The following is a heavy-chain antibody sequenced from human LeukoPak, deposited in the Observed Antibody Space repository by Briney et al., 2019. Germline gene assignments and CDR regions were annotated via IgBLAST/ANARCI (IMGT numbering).Heavy chain of an antibody. Sequence: GGSLRLSCGASGFTFSSYEMNWVRQAPGKGLEWVSYISSSGSTIYYADSVKGRFTISRDNAKNSLYLQMNSLRAEDTAVYYCARGSKLRYFDWLLTPHFDYWGQGTLVTVSS. CDR1: GFTFSSYE. D-gene: IGHD3-9*01. CDR3: ARGSKLRYFDWLLTPHFDY. J-gene: IGHJ4*02. CDR2: ISSSGSTI. V-gene: IGHV3-48*03.